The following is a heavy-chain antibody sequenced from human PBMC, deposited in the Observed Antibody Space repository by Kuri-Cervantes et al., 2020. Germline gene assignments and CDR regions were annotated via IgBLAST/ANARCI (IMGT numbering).Heavy chain of an antibody. J-gene: IGHJ4*02. V-gene: IGHV3-23*01. CDR3: ARDVGCSGGSCYSPEMYYFDY. CDR2: ISGSGGST. CDR1: GFTFSSYA. D-gene: IGHD2-15*01. Sequence: GESLKISCAASGFTFSSYAMSWVRQAPGKGLEWVSAISGSGGSTYYADSVKGRFTISRDNSKNTLYLQMNSLRAEDTAVYYCARDVGCSGGSCYSPEMYYFDYWGQGTLVTVSS.